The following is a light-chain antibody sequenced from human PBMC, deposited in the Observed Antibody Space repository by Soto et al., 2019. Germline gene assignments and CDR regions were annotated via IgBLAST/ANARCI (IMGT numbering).Light chain of an antibody. Sequence: EIVLTQSPATLSLSTGERVTLSCRASQSVSTYLACYQQKPGQAPRLLIYGASNRATGIPDRFSGSGSGTDFTLTIGRLEPEDFAVYYCQQYGSSGTFGQGTKVDTK. V-gene: IGKV3-20*01. CDR3: QQYGSSGT. CDR2: GAS. CDR1: QSVSTY. J-gene: IGKJ1*01.